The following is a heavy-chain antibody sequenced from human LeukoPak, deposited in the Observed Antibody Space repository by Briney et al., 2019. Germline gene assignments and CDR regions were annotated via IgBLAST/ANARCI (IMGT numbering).Heavy chain of an antibody. CDR3: ARLVGATAYYYYGMDV. J-gene: IGHJ6*02. Sequence: GGSLRLSCAASEFTFSSYSMDWVRRAPGKGLEWVSYISGSSSTIYYADSVKGRFTISRDNAKNSLYLQMNSLRAEDTAGYYCARLVGATAYYYYGMDVWGQGTTVTVSS. V-gene: IGHV3-48*04. D-gene: IGHD1-26*01. CDR2: ISGSSSTI. CDR1: EFTFSSYS.